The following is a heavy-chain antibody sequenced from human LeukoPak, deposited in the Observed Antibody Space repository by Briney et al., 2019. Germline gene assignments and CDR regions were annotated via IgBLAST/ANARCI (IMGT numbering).Heavy chain of an antibody. CDR2: INKDGSST. V-gene: IGHV3-74*01. J-gene: IGHJ4*02. Sequence: GGSLRLSCAASGFTFSSYWMHWVRQAPGKGLVWASRINKDGSSTTYADSVKGRFTISRDNAENTLYLQLSSLRGEDTAVYYCARPKDSGDSVVAFDSWGQGTLVTVSS. CDR3: ARPKDSGDSVVAFDS. CDR1: GFTFSSYW. D-gene: IGHD4-17*01.